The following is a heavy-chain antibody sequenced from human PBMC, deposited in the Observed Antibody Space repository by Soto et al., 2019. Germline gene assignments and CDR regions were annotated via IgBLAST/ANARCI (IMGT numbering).Heavy chain of an antibody. D-gene: IGHD3-22*01. Sequence: PSETLSLTCTVSGGSISSGGYYWSWIRQHPGKGLEWIGYIYYSGSTYYNPSLKSRVTISVDTSKNQFSLKLSSVTAADTAVYYCGSSGLKGYLNYWGQGTLVTVSS. V-gene: IGHV4-31*03. J-gene: IGHJ4*02. CDR3: GSSGLKGYLNY. CDR2: IYYSGST. CDR1: GGSISSGGYY.